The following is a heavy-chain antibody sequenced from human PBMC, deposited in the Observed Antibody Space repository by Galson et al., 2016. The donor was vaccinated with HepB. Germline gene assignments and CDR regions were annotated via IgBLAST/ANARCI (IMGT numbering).Heavy chain of an antibody. D-gene: IGHD3-22*01. CDR2: IYWNDDK. CDR3: ARSRFYYNDTSGFYHEPFDL. CDR1: GFSLSTSGVG. J-gene: IGHJ4*02. V-gene: IGHV2-5*01. Sequence: PALVKPTQTLTLTCTFSGFSLSTSGVGVGWIRQPPGKALEWLALIYWNDDKRYSPSLKSRLTITKDTSKNQVVLTMSNMDPVDTATFYCARSRFYYNDTSGFYHEPFDLWGLGTLVTVSS.